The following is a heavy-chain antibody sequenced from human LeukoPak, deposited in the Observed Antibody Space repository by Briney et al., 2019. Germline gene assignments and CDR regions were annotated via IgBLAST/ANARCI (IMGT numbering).Heavy chain of an antibody. CDR1: VLTLHTFW. Sequence: GRTQRLSCAGSVLTLHTFWKNWVPQAPGKGLEWVVNIKNDGSEQNYVASLKGRFTSSRDNAKNSLYLQMARLRVEDTAVYYCARERRSSYSGQGTLVT. CDR3: ARERRSSY. D-gene: IGHD3-3*01. CDR2: IKNDGSEQ. J-gene: IGHJ4*02. V-gene: IGHV3-7*04.